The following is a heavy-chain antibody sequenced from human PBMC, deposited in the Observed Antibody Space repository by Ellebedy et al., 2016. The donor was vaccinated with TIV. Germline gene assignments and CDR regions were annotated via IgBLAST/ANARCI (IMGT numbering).Heavy chain of an antibody. CDR3: AREKIPTYYYSGMDV. CDR2: IIPIFGTA. V-gene: IGHV1-69*05. Sequence: AASVKVSCKASGGTFSSYAISWVRQAPGQGLEWMGGIIPIFGTANYAQKFQGRVTMTTDTSTSTAYMELRSLRSDDTAVYYCAREKIPTYYYSGMDVWGQGTTVTVSS. CDR1: GGTFSSYA. J-gene: IGHJ6*02.